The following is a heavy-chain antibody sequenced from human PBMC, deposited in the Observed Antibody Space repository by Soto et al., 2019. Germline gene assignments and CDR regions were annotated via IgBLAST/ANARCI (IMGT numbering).Heavy chain of an antibody. D-gene: IGHD5-18*01. CDR2: IYYSGST. J-gene: IGHJ6*03. CDR3: AVDGYSYGYYYYMDV. Sequence: PSETLSLTCTVSGGSISSSSYYWGWIRQPPGKGLEWIGSIYYSGSTYYNPSLKSRVTISVDTSKNQFSLKLSSVTAADTAVYYCAVDGYSYGYYYYMDVWGEGTTVTVSS. V-gene: IGHV4-39*01. CDR1: GGSISSSSYY.